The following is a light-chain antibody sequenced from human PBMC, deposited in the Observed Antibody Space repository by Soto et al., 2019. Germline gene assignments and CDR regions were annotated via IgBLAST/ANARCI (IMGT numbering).Light chain of an antibody. CDR3: SSYTSSSTYV. Sequence: QSVLTQPASLSGSPGQSITISCTGTSSDVGGYNYVSWYQQHPGKAPKLMIYDVSNRPSGISNRFSGSKSGNTASLTISGLQAEDEADYSCSSYTSSSTYVFGPGTKVTVL. CDR2: DVS. V-gene: IGLV2-14*01. J-gene: IGLJ1*01. CDR1: SSDVGGYNY.